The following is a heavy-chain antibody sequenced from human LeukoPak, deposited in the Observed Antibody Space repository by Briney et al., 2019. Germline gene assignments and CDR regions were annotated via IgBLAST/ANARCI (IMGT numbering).Heavy chain of an antibody. Sequence: GGSLRLSCAASGFTSSSHWMTWVRQAPGKGLEWVANIKQDGSEKYYVDSVKGLFTISRDNAKNSLYLQMTSLRAEDTAVYYCTRDASGDTNSGPRMDVWGQGTTVTVSS. V-gene: IGHV3-7*05. D-gene: IGHD1-26*01. CDR1: GFTSSSHW. J-gene: IGHJ6*02. CDR3: TRDASGDTNSGPRMDV. CDR2: IKQDGSEK.